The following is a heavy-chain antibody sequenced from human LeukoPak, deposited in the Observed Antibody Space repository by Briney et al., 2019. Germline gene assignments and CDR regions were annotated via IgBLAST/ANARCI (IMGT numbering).Heavy chain of an antibody. J-gene: IGHJ4*02. CDR1: GFTFSSYS. D-gene: IGHD6-13*01. V-gene: IGHV3-23*01. Sequence: GGSLRLSCAASGFTFSSYSMNWVRQAPGKGLEWVSAISGSGGSTYYADSVKGRFAISRDNSKNTLYLQMNSLRAEDTAVYYCAKWMYSSSWSPFDYWGQGTLVTVSS. CDR3: AKWMYSSSWSPFDY. CDR2: ISGSGGST.